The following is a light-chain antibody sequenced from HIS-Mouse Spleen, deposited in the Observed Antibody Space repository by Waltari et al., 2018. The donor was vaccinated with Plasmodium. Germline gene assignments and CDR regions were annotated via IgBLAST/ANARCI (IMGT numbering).Light chain of an antibody. CDR2: DVS. CDR3: CSYAGSYTLV. Sequence: QSALTQPRSVSGSPGQSVTTSCAGTSSDVGGYNYVSWYQQHPRKAPKLMIYDVSKRPAGVPDRFSGSKSGNTASLTISGLQAEDEADYYCCSYAGSYTLVFGGGTKLTVL. V-gene: IGLV2-11*01. CDR1: SSDVGGYNY. J-gene: IGLJ2*01.